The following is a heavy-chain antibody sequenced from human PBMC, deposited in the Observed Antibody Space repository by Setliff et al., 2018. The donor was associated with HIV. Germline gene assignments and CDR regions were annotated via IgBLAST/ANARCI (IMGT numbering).Heavy chain of an antibody. V-gene: IGHV1-69*04. J-gene: IGHJ6*02. CDR1: GGTLRSYG. CDR2: VIPVRDMA. Sequence: SVKVSCKASGGTLRSYGMTWVRQAPGQGLEWMGTVIPVRDMANYAEKSQGRVTITADRSTSTSYMELRGLRSEDTAVYFCARETYFFDVTTFYSYALGVWGQGTTVTVSS. D-gene: IGHD4-17*01. CDR3: ARETYFFDVTTFYSYALGV.